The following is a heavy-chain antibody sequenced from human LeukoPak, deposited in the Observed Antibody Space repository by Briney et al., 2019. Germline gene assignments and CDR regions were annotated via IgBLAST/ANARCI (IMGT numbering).Heavy chain of an antibody. CDR3: GSVWNIVATIGGSFDY. CDR1: GFTFSSYS. V-gene: IGHV3-21*01. Sequence: GGSLRLSCAASGFTFSSYSMNWVRQAPGKGREWVSAISSSSSYIYYADSVKGRFTVSRDNDKNSMYLQLNSLRADDTAVYYCGSVWNIVATIGGSFDYWGQGTLVTVSS. J-gene: IGHJ4*02. D-gene: IGHD5-12*01. CDR2: ISSSSSYI.